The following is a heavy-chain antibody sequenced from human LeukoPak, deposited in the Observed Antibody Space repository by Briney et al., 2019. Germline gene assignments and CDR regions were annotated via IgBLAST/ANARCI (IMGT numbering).Heavy chain of an antibody. V-gene: IGHV5-51*01. J-gene: IGHJ4*01. CDR2: IYPGDSDT. CDR1: GYSFTSYW. Sequence: GESLKISCKGSGYSFTSYWIGWVRQMPGKGLEWMGIIYPGDSDTRYSPSFQGQATISGDKSINTAYLQWNSLKVSDTAMYYCARPRIPGSSSPPFDYWGQGTLVTVSS. D-gene: IGHD6-6*01. CDR3: ARPRIPGSSSPPFDY.